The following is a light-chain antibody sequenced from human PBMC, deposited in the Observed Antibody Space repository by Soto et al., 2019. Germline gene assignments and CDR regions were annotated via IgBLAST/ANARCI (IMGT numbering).Light chain of an antibody. V-gene: IGKV1-8*01. CDR1: QGISSY. J-gene: IGKJ1*01. Sequence: AIRMTQSPSSLSASTGDRVTITCRASQGISSYLAWYQQKPGKAPKLLIYAASTLQSVVPSRLSGSGSGTEFTLTINSLQPDDFATYYCQQYKSYWTFGQGTKVDIK. CDR2: AAS. CDR3: QQYKSYWT.